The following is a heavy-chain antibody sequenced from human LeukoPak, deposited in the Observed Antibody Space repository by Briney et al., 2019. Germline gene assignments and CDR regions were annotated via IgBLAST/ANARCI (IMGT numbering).Heavy chain of an antibody. Sequence: SETLSLTCTVSGGSISSYYWSWIRQPAGKGLEWIGRIYTSGGTNYNPSLKSRVTISVDKSKNQFSLKLSSVTAADTAVYYCARGPSGSYYWWFDPWGQGTLVTVSS. D-gene: IGHD1-26*01. V-gene: IGHV4-4*07. J-gene: IGHJ5*02. CDR1: GGSISSYY. CDR3: ARGPSGSYYWWFDP. CDR2: IYTSGGT.